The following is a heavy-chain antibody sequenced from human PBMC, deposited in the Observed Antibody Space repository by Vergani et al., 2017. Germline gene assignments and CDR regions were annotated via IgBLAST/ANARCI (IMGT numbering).Heavy chain of an antibody. Sequence: QVQLVQSGAEVKKPGASVKVSCKASGYTFTSYYMHWVRQAPGQGLEWMGIINPSGGSTSYAQKFQGRVTMTRDTSTSTVYMELSSLRSEDTAVYYCAKDFLRVVVAAPSYGMDVWGQXP. V-gene: IGHV1-46*01. D-gene: IGHD2-15*01. J-gene: IGHJ6*02. CDR2: INPSGGST. CDR3: AKDFLRVVVAAPSYGMDV. CDR1: GYTFTSYY.